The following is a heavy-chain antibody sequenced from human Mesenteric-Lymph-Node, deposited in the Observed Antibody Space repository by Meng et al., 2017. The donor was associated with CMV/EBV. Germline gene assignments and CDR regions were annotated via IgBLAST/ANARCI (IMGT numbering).Heavy chain of an antibody. Sequence: YRGSFSGHFWSWIRQPPGKGLEWIGEINQSGSTNYNPSLKSRVTVSVDPSKNQFSLKLSSVTAADSAVYYCARAYCSSSGCFLYLDYWGRGTLVTVSS. CDR1: RGSFSGHF. CDR3: ARAYCSSSGCFLYLDY. J-gene: IGHJ4*02. CDR2: INQSGST. V-gene: IGHV4-34*01. D-gene: IGHD2-2*01.